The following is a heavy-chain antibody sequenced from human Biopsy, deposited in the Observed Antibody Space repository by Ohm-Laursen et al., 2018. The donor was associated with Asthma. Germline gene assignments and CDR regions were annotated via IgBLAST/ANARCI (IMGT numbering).Heavy chain of an antibody. V-gene: IGHV4-30-2*01. CDR2: IYHLGNA. Sequence: SQTLSLTCTVSGDSITSGGCCWNWIRQPPGRGLEWIGQIYHLGNANYNPSLKSRVTMSVDKSKNQFSLKLTSVTAADTAVYFCARRWRSYDSSNYYLDQWGQGTLVTVSS. CDR3: ARRWRSYDSSNYYLDQ. J-gene: IGHJ4*02. CDR1: GDSITSGGCC. D-gene: IGHD3-22*01.